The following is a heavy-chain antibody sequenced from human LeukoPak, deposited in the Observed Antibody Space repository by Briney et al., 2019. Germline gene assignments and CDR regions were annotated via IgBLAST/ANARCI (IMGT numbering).Heavy chain of an antibody. CDR2: ISGSADNT. V-gene: IGHV3-23*01. Sequence: GGSLRLSCAASGFTFSSYAMSWVRQAPGKGLEWVSGISGSADNTYYADSVKGRFTISRDNSKNTLYLQMNSLRAEDTAVYFCARCGEPSYDILTGYSRFGYWGQGTLVTVSS. CDR3: ARCGEPSYDILTGYSRFGY. D-gene: IGHD3-9*01. J-gene: IGHJ4*02. CDR1: GFTFSSYA.